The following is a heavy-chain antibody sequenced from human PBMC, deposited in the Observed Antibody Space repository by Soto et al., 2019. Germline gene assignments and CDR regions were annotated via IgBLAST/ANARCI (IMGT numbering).Heavy chain of an antibody. D-gene: IGHD2-8*01. Sequence: GGSLRLSCAASGFTFSSYAMSWVRQAPGKGLEWVSAISGSGGSTYYADSVKGRFTISRDNSKNTLYLQMNSLRAEDTAVYYCAKGRGYCTNGVCYIGYFDYWGQGTLVTVSS. CDR1: GFTFSSYA. V-gene: IGHV3-23*01. CDR3: AKGRGYCTNGVCYIGYFDY. CDR2: ISGSGGST. J-gene: IGHJ4*02.